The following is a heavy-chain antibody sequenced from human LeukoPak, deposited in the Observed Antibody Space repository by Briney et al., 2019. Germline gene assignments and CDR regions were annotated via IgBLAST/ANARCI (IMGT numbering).Heavy chain of an antibody. D-gene: IGHD3-10*01. J-gene: IGHJ4*02. V-gene: IGHV1-46*01. CDR1: GYTFTSHY. CDR2: INPSGGST. CDR3: ARAQDYYGSGSYSD. Sequence: ASVKVSCKASGYTFTSHYMHWVRQAPEQGLEWMGIINPSGGSTSYAQKFQGRVTMTRDMSTRTDYMELSSLRYEDTAVYYCARAQDYYGSGSYSDWGQGTLVTVSS.